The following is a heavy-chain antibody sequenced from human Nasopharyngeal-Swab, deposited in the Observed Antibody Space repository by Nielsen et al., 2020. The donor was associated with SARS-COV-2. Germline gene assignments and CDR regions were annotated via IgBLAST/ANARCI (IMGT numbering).Heavy chain of an antibody. D-gene: IGHD3-10*01. CDR1: GITFSTYA. Sequence: GGSLRLSCVVSGITFSTYAMSWVRQAPGKGLEWVSTISDSGGSTYYAESVKGRFTISRDNSKNMLFLQMSSLRAGDTAIYYCTKAHVAKWFWEADYWGQGTLVTVSS. CDR2: ISDSGGST. J-gene: IGHJ4*02. V-gene: IGHV3-23*01. CDR3: TKAHVAKWFWEADY.